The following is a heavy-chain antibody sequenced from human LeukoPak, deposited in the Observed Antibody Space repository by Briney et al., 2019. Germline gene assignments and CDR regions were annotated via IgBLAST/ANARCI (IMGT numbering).Heavy chain of an antibody. D-gene: IGHD6-19*01. CDR1: GYIFTGYY. CDR2: INPSSGGT. CDR3: ARGRIGVAGTGFDS. V-gene: IGHV1-2*02. J-gene: IGHJ4*02. Sequence: ASVKVSCKASGYIFTGYYVHWVRQAPGQGLEWMGYINPSSGGTNYAQSFQGRVTMTRDTSISTAYMELSRLRSDDTAVYYCARGRIGVAGTGFDSWGQGTLVTVSS.